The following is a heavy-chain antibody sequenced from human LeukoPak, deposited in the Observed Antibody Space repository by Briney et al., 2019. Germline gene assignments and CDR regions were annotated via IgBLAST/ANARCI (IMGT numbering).Heavy chain of an antibody. V-gene: IGHV1-69*01. D-gene: IGHD6-13*01. J-gene: IGHJ4*02. CDR1: GGTFSSYA. CDR2: IIPIFGTA. CDR3: ARSYSRYSSSRGDY. Sequence: SVKVSCKASGGTFSSYAISWVRQAPGQGLEWMGGIIPIFGTANYAQKFQGRVTITADESTSTAYMELSSLRSEDTAVYYCARSYSRYSSSRGDYWGQGTLVTVSS.